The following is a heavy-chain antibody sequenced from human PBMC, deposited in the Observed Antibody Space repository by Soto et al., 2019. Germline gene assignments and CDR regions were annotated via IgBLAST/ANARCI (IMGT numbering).Heavy chain of an antibody. Sequence: RASVKVSCKASGYTFTSYYMHWVRQAPGQGLEWMGMINPSGGSTSYAQKFQGRVTMTRDTSTSTVYMELSSLRSEDTAVYYCAGGYYYGSGSYASPRMDVWGQGTTVTVSS. J-gene: IGHJ6*02. CDR1: GYTFTSYY. CDR2: INPSGGST. CDR3: AGGYYYGSGSYASPRMDV. D-gene: IGHD3-10*01. V-gene: IGHV1-46*01.